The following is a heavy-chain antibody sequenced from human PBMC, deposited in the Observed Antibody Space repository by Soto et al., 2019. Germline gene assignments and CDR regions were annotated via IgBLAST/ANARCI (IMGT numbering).Heavy chain of an antibody. J-gene: IGHJ4*02. D-gene: IGHD3-3*01. CDR2: LSPNGAST. CDR3: AKSKDSTIFGVVIYYFDT. V-gene: IGHV3-23*01. Sequence: EVQLLESGGGLVQPGGSLRLSCAASGFTFSSFGMNWVRQAPGKGLEWVSSLSPNGASTCYADSVKGRFTISRDNAKNTLFLQMDSLRAEDTAVYFCAKSKDSTIFGVVIYYFDTWGQGALVTVSP. CDR1: GFTFSSFG.